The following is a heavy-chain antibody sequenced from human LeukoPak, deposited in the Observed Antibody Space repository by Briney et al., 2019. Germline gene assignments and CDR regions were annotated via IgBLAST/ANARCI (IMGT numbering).Heavy chain of an antibody. Sequence: PSETLSLTCTVSGGSISSSSYYWGWIRQPPGKGLEWIGSIYYSGSTYYNPSLKSRVTISVDTSKNQFSLTLSSVTAADTAVYYCARRLEVYAILGYFDYWGQGTLVTVSS. V-gene: IGHV4-39*01. D-gene: IGHD2-8*02. J-gene: IGHJ4*02. CDR1: GGSISSSSYY. CDR2: IYYSGST. CDR3: ARRLEVYAILGYFDY.